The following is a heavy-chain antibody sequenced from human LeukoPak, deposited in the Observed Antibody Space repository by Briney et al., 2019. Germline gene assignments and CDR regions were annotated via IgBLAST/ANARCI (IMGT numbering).Heavy chain of an antibody. J-gene: IGHJ4*02. CDR2: INYSGST. V-gene: IGHV4-39*01. CDR3: AGQRARFEEWALDY. Sequence: SETLSLTCTLSGGSISITIYYRGWIRQPPGKGLEWIGSINYSGSTYYNPPLQSRVTISVDTSKNQFSLRLSSVTAADTAVYYCAGQRARFEEWALDYWGQGTLVTVSS. CDR1: GGSISITIYY. D-gene: IGHD3-10*01.